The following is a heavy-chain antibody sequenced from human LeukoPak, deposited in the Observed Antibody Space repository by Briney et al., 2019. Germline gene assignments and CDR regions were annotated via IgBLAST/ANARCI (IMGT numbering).Heavy chain of an antibody. Sequence: GGSLRLSCAVSGFSVSGYWMTWVRQAPGKGLEWVAHIKQDGSEKNYVDSVKGRFTISRDNAENSLFLQMNSLRVEGTAVYYCAREWQGGIAAAGTRIEGDYWGQGTLVAVSS. CDR2: IKQDGSEK. J-gene: IGHJ4*02. V-gene: IGHV3-7*01. CDR1: GFSVSGYW. D-gene: IGHD6-13*01. CDR3: AREWQGGIAAAGTRIEGDY.